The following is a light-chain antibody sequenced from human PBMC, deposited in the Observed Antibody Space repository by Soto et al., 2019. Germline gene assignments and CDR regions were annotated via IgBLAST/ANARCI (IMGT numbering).Light chain of an antibody. CDR1: QSISVW. J-gene: IGKJ4*01. CDR3: QQSNSYPLT. V-gene: IGKV1-5*03. Sequence: DIQMTQSPSTLSASVGDRVTITCRASQSISVWLAWYQQKPGKAPNLLIYKASTLESGVPSRFSGSGSGTEFTLSISSLQPDYFATYYCQQSNSYPLTIGGGTEVEIK. CDR2: KAS.